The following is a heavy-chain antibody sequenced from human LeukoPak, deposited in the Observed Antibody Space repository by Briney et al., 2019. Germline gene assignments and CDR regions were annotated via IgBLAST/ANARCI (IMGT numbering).Heavy chain of an antibody. CDR2: ISYDGSNK. Sequence: PGGSLRLSCAASGFTFSSYAMHWVRQAPGKGLEWVAVISYDGSNKYYADSVKGRFTISRDNSKNTLYLQMNSLRAEDTAVYYCAKDGYSSSWPPYYYYMDVWGKGTTVTVSS. J-gene: IGHJ6*03. V-gene: IGHV3-30-3*01. D-gene: IGHD6-13*01. CDR3: AKDGYSSSWPPYYYYMDV. CDR1: GFTFSSYA.